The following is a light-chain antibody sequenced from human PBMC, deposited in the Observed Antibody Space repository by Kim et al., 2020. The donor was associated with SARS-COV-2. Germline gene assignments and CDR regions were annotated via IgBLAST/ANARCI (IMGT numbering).Light chain of an antibody. CDR3: QQYNGL. CDR1: QSISSW. Sequence: STLSASVGDRVTITCRASQSISSWLAWYQQKPGKAPKLLIYKASSLESGVPSRFSGSGSRTEFTLTISSLQPDDFATYYCQQYNGLFGQGTKLEI. CDR2: KAS. V-gene: IGKV1-5*03. J-gene: IGKJ2*01.